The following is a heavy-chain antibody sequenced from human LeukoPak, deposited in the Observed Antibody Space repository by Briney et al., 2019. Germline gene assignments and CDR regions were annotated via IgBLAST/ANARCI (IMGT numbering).Heavy chain of an antibody. J-gene: IGHJ4*02. D-gene: IGHD4-23*01. Sequence: GGSLRLSCAVSGFTFSSYWLHWVRQAPGKGLVWVSRIGRDGSRINYADSVKGRFTISRDNGKNTLFLQMNSLRAEDAAVYYCVRGNDYGGPHYWGQGTLVTVSS. CDR1: GFTFSSYW. CDR2: IGRDGSRI. V-gene: IGHV3-74*01. CDR3: VRGNDYGGPHY.